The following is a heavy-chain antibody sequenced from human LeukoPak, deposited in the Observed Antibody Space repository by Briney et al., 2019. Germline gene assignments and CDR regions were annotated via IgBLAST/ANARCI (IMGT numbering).Heavy chain of an antibody. Sequence: GGSLRLSCAASGFAFSRYSMNWVRQAPGKGLEWVSSISYSGPHMFYADSVRGRFTISRDNAENSLFLQMNSLRAEDTALYHCARNNGMDVWGQGTTVIVSS. J-gene: IGHJ6*02. CDR1: GFAFSRYS. CDR2: ISYSGPHM. CDR3: ARNNGMDV. V-gene: IGHV3-21*04.